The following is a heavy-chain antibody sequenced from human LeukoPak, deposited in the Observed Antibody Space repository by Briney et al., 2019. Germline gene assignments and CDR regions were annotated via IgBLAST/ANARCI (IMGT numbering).Heavy chain of an antibody. D-gene: IGHD1-7*01. CDR1: GGSISSGGYY. CDR2: IYYSGST. J-gene: IGHJ4*01. V-gene: IGHV4-31*03. CDR3: ARRASLELPDYLDY. Sequence: PSQTLSLTCTVSGGSISSGGYYWSWIRQHPGKGLEWIGYIYYSGSTYYNPSLKSRVAMSIDTSKSHFSLRLNSVTAADTGVYYCARRASLELPDYLDYWGHGALVSVSS.